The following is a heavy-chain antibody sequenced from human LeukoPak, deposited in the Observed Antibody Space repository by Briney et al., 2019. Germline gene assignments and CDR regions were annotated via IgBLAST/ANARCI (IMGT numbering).Heavy chain of an antibody. CDR3: ARGYTDSSGYPYYFDY. Sequence: GASVKVSCKASGYNFTSYYMYWVRQAPGQGLEWMGIINPSGGRTSYAQKFQGRVTMTRDTSTSTVYMEVSSLRSEDTAAYYCARGYTDSSGYPYYFDYWGQGTLVTVTS. D-gene: IGHD3-22*01. V-gene: IGHV1-46*01. J-gene: IGHJ4*02. CDR2: INPSGGRT. CDR1: GYNFTSYY.